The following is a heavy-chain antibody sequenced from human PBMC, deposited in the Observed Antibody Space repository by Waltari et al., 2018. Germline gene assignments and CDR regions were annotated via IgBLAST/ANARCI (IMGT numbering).Heavy chain of an antibody. CDR2: IVFSDSST. CDR1: GISYSIYA. CDR3: ANGIYVLDY. V-gene: IGHV3-23*01. D-gene: IGHD1-1*01. Sequence: EVQVLESGGGFIQPGGYLRLSCAASGISYSIYAMSWVRQAPGKGLEWVSSIVFSDSSTYYADSVKGRFTISRDNSKNTLFLQMNSLRAEDTAVYYCANGIYVLDYWGQGTLVTVSS. J-gene: IGHJ4*02.